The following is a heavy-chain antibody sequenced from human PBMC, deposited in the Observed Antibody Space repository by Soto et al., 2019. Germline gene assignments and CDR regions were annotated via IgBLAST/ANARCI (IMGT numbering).Heavy chain of an antibody. CDR3: ARDRDKYYFDY. V-gene: IGHV3-66*01. J-gene: IGHJ4*02. CDR1: GFSVSNNY. CDR2: LYSGGTT. Sequence: EVQLVESGGALVQPGGSLRLSCAASGFSVSNNYMSWVRQAPGKGLEWVSVLYSGGTTYYADSVKGRFTISRDNSKNTLYLQMNSLRAEDTAVYYCARDRDKYYFDYWGQGTLVTVSS.